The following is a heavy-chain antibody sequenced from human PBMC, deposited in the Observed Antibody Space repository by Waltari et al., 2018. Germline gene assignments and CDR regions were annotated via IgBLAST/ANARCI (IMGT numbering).Heavy chain of an antibody. CDR2: FLYGGNP. CDR1: GGSISSSSYF. CDR3: AREKVAALYGMDV. D-gene: IGHD6-25*01. V-gene: IGHV4-39*01. J-gene: IGHJ6*02. Sequence: QMQLQESGPGLVKPSETLSLTCTVSGGSISSSSYFWAWIRQPPGKGLGWIGRFLYGGNPYYNPSLKSRVTISVDKSKNQFSLNLSSVTTADTSVYYCAREKVAALYGMDVWGQGTTVIVSS.